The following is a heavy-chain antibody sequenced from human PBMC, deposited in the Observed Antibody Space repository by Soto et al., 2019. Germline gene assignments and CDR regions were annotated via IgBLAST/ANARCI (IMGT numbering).Heavy chain of an antibody. Sequence: GGSLRLSCAASGFTFSSYGMHWVRQAPGKGLEWVATISVDGTTKYYADSVKGRFTISRDNSENTVFLQMNSLRAEDKALYYCAKAYYYGSGFRSIDYWGLVNLVPVPS. J-gene: IGHJ4*02. CDR3: AKAYYYGSGFRSIDY. CDR2: ISVDGTTK. CDR1: GFTFSSYG. D-gene: IGHD3-10*01. V-gene: IGHV3-30*18.